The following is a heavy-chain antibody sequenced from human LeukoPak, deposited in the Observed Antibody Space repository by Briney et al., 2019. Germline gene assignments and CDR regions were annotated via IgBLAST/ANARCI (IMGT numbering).Heavy chain of an antibody. Sequence: PSETLSLTCAVYGGSFSGYYWSWIRQPPGKGLEWIGEINHSGSTNYNPSLKSRVTISVDTSKNQFSLKLSSVTAADTAVYYCARNSESSGYYYYYMDVRGKGTTVTISS. CDR2: INHSGST. CDR3: ARNSESSGYYYYYMDV. J-gene: IGHJ6*03. V-gene: IGHV4-34*01. CDR1: GGSFSGYY. D-gene: IGHD3-22*01.